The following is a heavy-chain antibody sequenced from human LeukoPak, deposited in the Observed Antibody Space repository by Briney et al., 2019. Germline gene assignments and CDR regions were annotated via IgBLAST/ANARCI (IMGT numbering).Heavy chain of an antibody. CDR2: IKQDGSEK. J-gene: IGHJ2*01. V-gene: IGHV3-7*03. CDR3: ARRYFDL. CDR1: GFTFDSYW. Sequence: WGSLRLSCVASGFTFDSYWMGWVRQAPGKGLEWVANIKQDGSEKHYVDSVKGRFIISRDNARNSLYLQMNNLRVEDTAVYYCARRYFDLWGRGTLVTVSS.